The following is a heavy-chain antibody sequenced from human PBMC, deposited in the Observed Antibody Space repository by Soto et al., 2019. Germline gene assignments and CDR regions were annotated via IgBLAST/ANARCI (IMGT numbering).Heavy chain of an antibody. CDR2: IHYSGTS. CDR3: ARLHCDSPNCVPLDP. D-gene: IGHD2-2*01. V-gene: IGHV4-39*01. J-gene: IGHJ5*02. CDR1: GGSISDDTYY. Sequence: QLQLQESGPGLVKPSETLSLTCTVSGGSISDDTYYWGWIRQPPGKGLEWIGSIHYSGTSSYNPSLKSRVTMSVDTSKKQLSLRLSSVTAADTAVYYCARLHCDSPNCVPLDPWGQGTLVIVSS.